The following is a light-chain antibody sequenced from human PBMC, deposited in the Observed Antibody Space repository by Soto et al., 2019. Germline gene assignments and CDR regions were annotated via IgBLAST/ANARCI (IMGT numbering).Light chain of an antibody. CDR1: SSDVGYYNY. J-gene: IGLJ1*01. V-gene: IGLV2-11*01. CDR3: CSYAGSYTFYV. CDR2: DIS. Sequence: LTQPRSVSGSPGQSVPISCTGTSSDVGYYNYVSWYQQHPGTAPKLMIYDISVRPSGVPDRFSGSKSGNTASLTISGLQAEDEADYYCCSYAGSYTFYVFGTGTKVTVL.